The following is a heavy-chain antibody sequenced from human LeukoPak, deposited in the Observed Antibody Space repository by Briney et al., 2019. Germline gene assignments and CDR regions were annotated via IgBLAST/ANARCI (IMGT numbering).Heavy chain of an antibody. Sequence: GASVKVSCKASGHTFTIYGITWVWHAPGQGLEWVGWISAYNANTNYAEKLQGRVTMTTDTSTSTVYMELRSLRSDDPAVYYCASSSRLGFYGGNAWLDPWGQGTLVTVSS. D-gene: IGHD2/OR15-2a*01. CDR2: ISAYNANT. V-gene: IGHV1-18*01. J-gene: IGHJ5*02. CDR1: GHTFTIYG. CDR3: ASSSRLGFYGGNAWLDP.